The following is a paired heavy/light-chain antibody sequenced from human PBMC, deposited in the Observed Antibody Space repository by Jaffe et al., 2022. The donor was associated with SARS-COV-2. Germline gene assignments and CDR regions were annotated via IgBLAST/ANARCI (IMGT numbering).Heavy chain of an antibody. V-gene: IGHV3-15*01. J-gene: IGHJ4*02. CDR1: GFIFGNTW. Sequence: EVQLVESGGGLVKPGGSLRLSCAASGFIFGNTWMSWVRQAPGKGLEWVGRIKSKTDGGTTDYAAPVKGRFTISRDDSKDMLYLQMNSLKTEDTAVFYCATEDYYGSRTYWNYFDFWGQGILVTVSS. CDR3: ATEDYYGSRTYWNYFDF. D-gene: IGHD3-10*01. CDR2: IKSKTDGGTT.
Light chain of an antibody. V-gene: IGLV1-40*01. CDR3: QSYDSSLSGYV. Sequence: QSVLTQPPSVSGAPGQRVTLSCTGSSSNIGAGYDVHWYQQLPGKAPKLLIFGNTNRPSGVPGRFSGSKSGTSASLAISGLQAEDEADYYCQSYDSSLSGYVFGTGTKVTAL. CDR2: GNT. J-gene: IGLJ1*01. CDR1: SSNIGAGYD.